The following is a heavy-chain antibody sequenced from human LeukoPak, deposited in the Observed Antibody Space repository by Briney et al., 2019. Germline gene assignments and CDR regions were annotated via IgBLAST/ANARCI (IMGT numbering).Heavy chain of an antibody. D-gene: IGHD3-3*01. CDR3: ARDFWGAYRVDYFDY. J-gene: IGHJ4*02. CDR2: IKQDGSET. V-gene: IGHV3-7*01. CDR1: GFTFSNYW. Sequence: GGSLRLSCAASGFTFSNYWMSWVRRAPRKGLEGVANIKQDGSETYYVDSVRGRFTISRGNAKKSLYLQMNSLRAEDTAVYYCARDFWGAYRVDYFDYWGQGTLVTVSS.